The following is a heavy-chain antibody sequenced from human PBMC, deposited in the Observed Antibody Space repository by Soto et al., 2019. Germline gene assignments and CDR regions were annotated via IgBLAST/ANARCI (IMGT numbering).Heavy chain of an antibody. D-gene: IGHD3-10*01. Sequence: SETLSLTCTVSGGSVSSGGYYWSWIRQHPGKGLEWIGYIYCSGSTYYNPSLKSRVTISVDTSKNQFSLKLSSVTAADTAVYYCARDRAGIGDAFDIWGQGTMVTVSS. CDR3: ARDRAGIGDAFDI. CDR2: IYCSGST. J-gene: IGHJ3*02. V-gene: IGHV4-31*03. CDR1: GGSVSSGGYY.